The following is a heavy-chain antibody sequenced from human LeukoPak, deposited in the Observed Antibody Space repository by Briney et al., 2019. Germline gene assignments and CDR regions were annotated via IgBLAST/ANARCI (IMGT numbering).Heavy chain of an antibody. CDR2: ISAYNGNT. Sequence: ASVKVSCKASGYTFTSYGISWVRQAPGQGLEWMGWISAYNGNTNYAQKLQGRVTMTTDTSTSTAYMELRSLGSDDTAVYYCARGSDYYGSGSYKSWFDPWGQGTLVTVSS. CDR3: ARGSDYYGSGSYKSWFDP. CDR1: GYTFTSYG. V-gene: IGHV1-18*04. J-gene: IGHJ5*02. D-gene: IGHD3-10*01.